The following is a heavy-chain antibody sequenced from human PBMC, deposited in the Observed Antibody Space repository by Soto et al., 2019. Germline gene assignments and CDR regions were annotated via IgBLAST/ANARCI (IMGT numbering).Heavy chain of an antibody. CDR2: ISGSGGST. J-gene: IGHJ5*01. CDR3: AKMGVREASSWPGPFDS. Sequence: GGSLRLSCAASGFTFSSYAVSWVRQAPGKGLEWVSAISGSGGSTYYADSVKGRFTISRDNSKNTLYLQMNSLRAEDTAVYYCAKMGVREASSWPGPFDSWGQGTLVTVS. D-gene: IGHD6-13*01. V-gene: IGHV3-23*01. CDR1: GFTFSSYA.